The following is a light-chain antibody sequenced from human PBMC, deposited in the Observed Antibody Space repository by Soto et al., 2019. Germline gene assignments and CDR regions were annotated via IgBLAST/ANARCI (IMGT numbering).Light chain of an antibody. CDR3: QQYYSYPVT. CDR1: QGISSY. J-gene: IGKJ1*01. Sequence: AIRMTQSPSSLSASTGDRVTITCRASQGISSYVAWYQQKPGNAPKLLIYAASTLQSGVPSRFSGSGSGTDFTLTISCLQSEDFATYYCQQYYSYPVTFGQGTKVEIK. CDR2: AAS. V-gene: IGKV1-8*01.